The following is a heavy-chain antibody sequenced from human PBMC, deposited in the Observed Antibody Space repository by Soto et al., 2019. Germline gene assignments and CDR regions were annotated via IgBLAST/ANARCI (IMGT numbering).Heavy chain of an antibody. Sequence: PSETLSLTCTVSGGSISSGGYYWSWIRQHPGKGLEWIGYIYYSGSTYYNPSLKSRVTISVDTSKKQFSLKLSSVTAADTAVYYCACTHGPTYYYDSSGPWAFDYWGQGTLVTVSS. V-gene: IGHV4-31*03. CDR2: IYYSGST. J-gene: IGHJ4*02. CDR3: ACTHGPTYYYDSSGPWAFDY. CDR1: GGSISSGGYY. D-gene: IGHD3-22*01.